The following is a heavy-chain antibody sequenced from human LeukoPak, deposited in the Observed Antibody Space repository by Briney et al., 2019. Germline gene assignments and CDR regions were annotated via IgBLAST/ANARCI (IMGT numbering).Heavy chain of an antibody. CDR2: MKKDGSET. Sequence: GRSPRLPCAPSAITLSNAWRTWVSQAPRKTRPRPAKMKKDGSETKYVQSVKGRFTISRDNAKNSLYLQMNSLRAEDTAVYYCGRHRSGSGRYFIDYWGQGTLVSVSS. CDR1: AITLSNAW. CDR3: GRHRSGSGRYFIDY. D-gene: IGHD3-10*01. V-gene: IGHV3-7*01. J-gene: IGHJ4*02.